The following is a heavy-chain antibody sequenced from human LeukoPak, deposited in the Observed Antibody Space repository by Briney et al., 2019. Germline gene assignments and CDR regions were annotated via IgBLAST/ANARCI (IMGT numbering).Heavy chain of an antibody. Sequence: ASVKVSCKAFGYSFSSYGMSWVRQAPGQRLEWLAWISVSTGNTQYAQKLQGRVTLTTDTSTSTAYMELRSLRSADTAVYYYARPINTFFDSWGQGTLVTVSS. J-gene: IGHJ4*02. CDR1: GYSFSSYG. V-gene: IGHV1-18*01. D-gene: IGHD5-12*01. CDR2: ISVSTGNT. CDR3: ARPINTFFDS.